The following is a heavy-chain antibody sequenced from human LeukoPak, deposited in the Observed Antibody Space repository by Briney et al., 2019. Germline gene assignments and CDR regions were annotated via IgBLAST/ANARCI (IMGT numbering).Heavy chain of an antibody. V-gene: IGHV3-74*01. CDR3: AKTPPSYGR. CDR2: INSDGSST. CDR1: GFTFSTYW. D-gene: IGHD4-23*01. Sequence: SGGSLRLSCAASGFTFSTYWMHWVRQAPGKGLVWVSRINSDGSSTSYADSVKGRFTISRDNSKNSLYLQMNSLRTEDTALYYCAKTPPSYGRWGQGTLVTVSS. J-gene: IGHJ4*02.